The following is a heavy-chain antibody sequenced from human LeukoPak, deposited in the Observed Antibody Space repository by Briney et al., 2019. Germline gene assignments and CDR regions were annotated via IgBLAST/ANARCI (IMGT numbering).Heavy chain of an antibody. CDR2: IRYDGSNK. CDR1: GFTFSSYG. J-gene: IGHJ4*02. CDR3: AGDKASRPLGY. V-gene: IGHV3-30*02. Sequence: GGSLRLSCAASGFTFSSYGMHWVRQAPGKGLEWVAFIRYDGSNKYYADSVKGRFTISRDNAKNSLYLQMNNLRVDDTALYYCAGDKASRPLGYWGQGTLATVSS. D-gene: IGHD7-27*01.